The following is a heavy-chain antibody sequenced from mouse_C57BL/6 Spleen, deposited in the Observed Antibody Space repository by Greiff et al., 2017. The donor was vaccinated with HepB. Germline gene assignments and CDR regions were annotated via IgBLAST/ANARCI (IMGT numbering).Heavy chain of an antibody. V-gene: IGHV1-64*01. D-gene: IGHD2-5*01. CDR2: IHPNSGST. J-gene: IGHJ3*01. Sequence: QVQLQQSGAELVKPGASVKLSCKASGYTFTSYWMHWVKQRPGQGLEWIGMIHPNSGSTNYNEKFKSKATLTVDKSSSTAYMQLSSLTSEDSAVYYCARYYSNYDWFAYWGQGTLVTVSA. CDR1: GYTFTSYW. CDR3: ARYYSNYDWFAY.